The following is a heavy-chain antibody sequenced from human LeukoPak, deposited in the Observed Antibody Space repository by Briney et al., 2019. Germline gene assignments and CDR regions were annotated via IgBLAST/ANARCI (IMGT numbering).Heavy chain of an antibody. J-gene: IGHJ5*02. V-gene: IGHV3-53*01. CDR2: IYSGGST. CDR1: GFTVSSNY. D-gene: IGHD3-9*01. CDR3: ATPRRDIFNWFDP. Sequence: GGSLRLSCAASGFTVSSNYMSWVRQAPGKGLEWVSVIYSGGSTYYADSVKGRFTISRDNSKNTLYLQMNSLRAEDTAVYYCATPRRDIFNWFDPWGQGTLVTVSS.